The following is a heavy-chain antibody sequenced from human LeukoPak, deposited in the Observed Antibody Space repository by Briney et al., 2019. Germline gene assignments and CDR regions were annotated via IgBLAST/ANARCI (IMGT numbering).Heavy chain of an antibody. Sequence: GGSLRLSCAASGFTFSNAWMSWVRQAPGKGLEWVGRIKSKTDGGTTDYAAPVKGRFTISRDDSKNTLYLQMDSLKTEDTAVYYCTTEEGSGSWDYWGQGTLVTVSS. CDR3: TTEEGSGSWDY. D-gene: IGHD3-10*01. CDR1: GFTFSNAW. V-gene: IGHV3-15*01. CDR2: IKSKTDGGTT. J-gene: IGHJ4*02.